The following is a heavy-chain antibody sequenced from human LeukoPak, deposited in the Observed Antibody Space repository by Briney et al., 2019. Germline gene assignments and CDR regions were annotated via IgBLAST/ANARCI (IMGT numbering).Heavy chain of an antibody. CDR3: ACHYGGNANYFDY. J-gene: IGHJ4*02. Sequence: GESLKISCKGSGYSFTSYWIGWVRQMPGKGLEWMGIIYPGDSDTRYSSSFQRQVTISADKSISTAYLQWSSLKASDTAMYYCACHYGGNANYFDYWGQGTLVTVSS. V-gene: IGHV5-51*01. D-gene: IGHD4-23*01. CDR1: GYSFTSYW. CDR2: IYPGDSDT.